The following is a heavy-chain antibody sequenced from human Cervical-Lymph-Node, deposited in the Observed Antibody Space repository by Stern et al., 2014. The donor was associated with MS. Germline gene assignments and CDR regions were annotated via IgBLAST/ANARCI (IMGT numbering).Heavy chain of an antibody. CDR3: ARGRGIALRPDY. Sequence: VQLVESGAELKKPGESLRISCKGSGYSLTNTWIGWVRQMPGKGLEWMVIIYAGDSETRYSPSFQGQVTISADKSINTAYLQWSSLKASDTAMYYCARGRGIALRPDYWGQGTLVTVSS. CDR2: IYAGDSET. V-gene: IGHV5-51*03. J-gene: IGHJ4*02. D-gene: IGHD6-13*01. CDR1: GYSLTNTW.